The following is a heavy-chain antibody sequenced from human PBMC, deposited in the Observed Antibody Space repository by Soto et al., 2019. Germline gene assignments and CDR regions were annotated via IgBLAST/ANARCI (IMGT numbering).Heavy chain of an antibody. CDR3: ARGSYYGRLDF. J-gene: IGHJ4*02. Sequence: SETLSLTCTVSGGSILNGGHYWTWIRQRPGKGLEWIGRIVFSGNTHDNPALDSRLTFSLDTAKSQYSLKLHSVTAADTAIYYCARGSYYGRLDFWGQGTLVTVSS. D-gene: IGHD2-2*01. CDR2: IVFSGNT. V-gene: IGHV4-31*03. CDR1: GGSILNGGHY.